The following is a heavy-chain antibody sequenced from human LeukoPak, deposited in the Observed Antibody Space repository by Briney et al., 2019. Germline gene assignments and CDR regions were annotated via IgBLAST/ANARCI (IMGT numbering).Heavy chain of an antibody. Sequence: PGGSLRLSCETSGFTFSILALNWVRQAPGKGLESVSAISAKGDDTFYADSVKGRFTISRDNSKSTLYLQMNALGAEDTATYYCVKIGLGRYIKGPTGIWAEGTMVAVSS. CDR1: GFTFSILA. D-gene: IGHD1-26*01. J-gene: IGHJ3*02. CDR3: VKIGLGRYIKGPTGI. V-gene: IGHV3-23*01. CDR2: ISAKGDDT.